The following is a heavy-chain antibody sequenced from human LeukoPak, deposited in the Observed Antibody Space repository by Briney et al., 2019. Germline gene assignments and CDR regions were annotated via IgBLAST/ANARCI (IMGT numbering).Heavy chain of an antibody. J-gene: IGHJ4*02. CDR1: GFTFSDYY. Sequence: GGSLRLSCAASGFTFSDYYMSWIRQAPGKGLEWVAVISYDGSNKYYADSVKGRFTISRDNSKNTLYLQMNSLRAEDTAVYYCAAAGQPAPFDYWGQGTLVTVSS. CDR2: ISYDGSNK. V-gene: IGHV3-30*03. D-gene: IGHD2-2*01. CDR3: AAAGQPAPFDY.